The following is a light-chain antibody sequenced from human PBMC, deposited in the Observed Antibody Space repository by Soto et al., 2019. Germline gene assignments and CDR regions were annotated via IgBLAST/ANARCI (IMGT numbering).Light chain of an antibody. V-gene: IGKV1-39*01. CDR3: QQSYHVPYT. Sequence: DIQMTQSPSSLSVSVGDRVTITCRASQNIGTSLNWYQMKLGRAPTLLIYSASTLQSGAPSRFSGGGSGTNFTLSINSLQPEDFATYTCQQSYHVPYTFRQGTMLQI. J-gene: IGKJ2*01. CDR1: QNIGTS. CDR2: SAS.